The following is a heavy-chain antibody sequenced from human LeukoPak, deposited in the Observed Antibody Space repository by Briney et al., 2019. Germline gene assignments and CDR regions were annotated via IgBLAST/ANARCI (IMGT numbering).Heavy chain of an antibody. CDR3: ARARPSLRFDY. V-gene: IGHV4-61*09. J-gene: IGHJ4*02. CDR1: GGSISSGSYY. CDR2: IYSNGIT. Sequence: SETLSLTCTVSGGSISSGSYYWSWIRQPAGKGLEWIGHIYSNGITDYIPSLKSRVTISADTSKNQLSLKLNSVTAADTAVYYCARARPSLRFDYWGQGTLVTVSS. D-gene: IGHD3-10*01.